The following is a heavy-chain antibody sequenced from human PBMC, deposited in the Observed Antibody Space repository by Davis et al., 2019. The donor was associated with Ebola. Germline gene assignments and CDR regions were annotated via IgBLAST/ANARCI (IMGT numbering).Heavy chain of an antibody. J-gene: IGHJ5*02. CDR2: IKQDGSEK. CDR1: GFTFSSYW. D-gene: IGHD3-9*01. CDR3: ARDLYDIRENWFDP. V-gene: IGHV3-7*01. Sequence: GESLKISCAASGFTFSSYWMSWVRQAPGKGLEWVANIKQDGSEKYYVDSVKGRFTISRDNAKNSLYLQMNSLRAEDTAVYYCARDLYDIRENWFDPWGQGTLVTVSS.